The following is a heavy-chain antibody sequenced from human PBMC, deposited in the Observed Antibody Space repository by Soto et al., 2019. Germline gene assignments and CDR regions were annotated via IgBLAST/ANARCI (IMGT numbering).Heavy chain of an antibody. CDR2: IYYSGST. J-gene: IGHJ6*02. V-gene: IGHV4-59*01. Sequence: SETLSLTCTVSGGSISSYYWSWIRQPPGKGLEWIGYIYYSGSTNYNPSLKSRVTISVDTSENQFSLKLSSVTAADTAVYYCARDKMGYYDSSGHYYYYGMDVWGQGTTVTVSS. CDR1: GGSISSYY. D-gene: IGHD3-22*01. CDR3: ARDKMGYYDSSGHYYYYGMDV.